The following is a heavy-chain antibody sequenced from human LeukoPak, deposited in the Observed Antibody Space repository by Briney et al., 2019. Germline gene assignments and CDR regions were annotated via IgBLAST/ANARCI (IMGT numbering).Heavy chain of an antibody. CDR2: ISSSSSYI. Sequence: GGSLRLSCAASGFTFSSYSMNWVRQAPGKGLEWVSSISSSSSYIYYADSVKGRFTISRDNAKNSLYLQMNSLRAEDTAVYYCASGASEWSGESTVWGQGALVTVSS. D-gene: IGHD3-10*01. V-gene: IGHV3-21*01. CDR1: GFTFSSYS. CDR3: ASGASEWSGESTV. J-gene: IGHJ4*02.